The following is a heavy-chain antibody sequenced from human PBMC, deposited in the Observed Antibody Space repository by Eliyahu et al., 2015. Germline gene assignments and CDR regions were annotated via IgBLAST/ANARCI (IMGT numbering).Heavy chain of an antibody. CDR1: GFTFSSYS. V-gene: IGHV3-48*02. CDR2: ISSSSSTI. Sequence: SSAASGFTFSSYSMNWVRQAPGKGLEWVSYISSSSSTIYYADSVKGRFTISRDNAKNSLYLQMNSLRDEDTAVYYCARGIPTIAAAGTLDYWGQGTLVTVSS. CDR3: ARGIPTIAAAGTLDY. J-gene: IGHJ4*02. D-gene: IGHD6-13*01.